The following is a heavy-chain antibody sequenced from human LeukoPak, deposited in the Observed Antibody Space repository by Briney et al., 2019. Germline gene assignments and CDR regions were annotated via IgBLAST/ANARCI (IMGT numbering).Heavy chain of an antibody. D-gene: IGHD3-9*01. CDR3: ARVAHIPLRYWAQGYFDY. CDR2: INPNSGGT. J-gene: IGHJ4*02. CDR1: GYTFTGYY. V-gene: IGHV1-2*02. Sequence: ASVKVSCKASGYTFTGYYMHWVRQAPGQGLEWMGWINPNSGGTNYAQKFQGRVTMTRDTSISTAYMELSRLRSDDTAVYYCARVAHIPLRYWAQGYFDYWGQGTLVTVSS.